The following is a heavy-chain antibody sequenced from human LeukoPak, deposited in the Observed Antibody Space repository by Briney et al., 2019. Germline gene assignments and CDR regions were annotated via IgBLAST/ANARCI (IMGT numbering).Heavy chain of an antibody. CDR3: ARVYGGHYGSGVIDY. CDR2: INPNSGGT. Sequence: ASVRVSCKASGYTFTDYYMHWVRQAPGQGLEWMGWINPNSGGTNYAQKFQGRVTMTRDTSISTAYMELSRLRSDDTAVYYCARVYGGHYGSGVIDYWGQGTLVTISS. CDR1: GYTFTDYY. V-gene: IGHV1-2*02. J-gene: IGHJ4*02. D-gene: IGHD3-10*01.